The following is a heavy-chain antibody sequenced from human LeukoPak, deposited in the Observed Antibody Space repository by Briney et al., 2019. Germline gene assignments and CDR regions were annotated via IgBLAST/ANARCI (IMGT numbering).Heavy chain of an antibody. D-gene: IGHD3-22*01. V-gene: IGHV1-24*01. J-gene: IGHJ4*02. CDR3: ARTGYYDSSGSLDY. CDR1: GYTLTELS. Sequence: ASAKVSCKVSGYTLTELSMHWVRQAPGKGLEWMGGFDPEDGETIYAQKFQGRVTMTEDTSTDTAYMELSSLRSEDTAVYYCARTGYYDSSGSLDYWGQGTLVTVSS. CDR2: FDPEDGET.